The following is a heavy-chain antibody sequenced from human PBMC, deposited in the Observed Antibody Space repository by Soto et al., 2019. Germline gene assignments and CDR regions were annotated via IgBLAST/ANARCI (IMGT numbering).Heavy chain of an antibody. J-gene: IGHJ4*02. D-gene: IGHD3-9*01. Sequence: PGGSLRLSCAAAGLTFSSYSINWVRQAPGKGLEWVSSISSSSSYIYYADSVKGRFTISRDNAKNSLYLQMNSLRAEDTAVYYCGSTPLRYFDWFPYDFDYWGQGTLVTVSS. V-gene: IGHV3-21*01. CDR2: ISSSSSYI. CDR3: GSTPLRYFDWFPYDFDY. CDR1: GLTFSSYS.